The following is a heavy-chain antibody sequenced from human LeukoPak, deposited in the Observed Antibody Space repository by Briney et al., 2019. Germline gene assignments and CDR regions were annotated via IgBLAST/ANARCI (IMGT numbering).Heavy chain of an antibody. CDR3: ARTYNPDY. CDR2: IRYDGNNK. D-gene: IGHD1-14*01. CDR1: GFTFSSTG. Sequence: QAGGSLRLSCTASGFTFSSTGMHWVRQAPGKGLEWVSYIRYDGNNKYYGDSVKGRLTVSRDNSKNTLYLQMNSLRADDTAVYYCARTYNPDYWGQGTLVTVSS. V-gene: IGHV3-30*02. J-gene: IGHJ4*02.